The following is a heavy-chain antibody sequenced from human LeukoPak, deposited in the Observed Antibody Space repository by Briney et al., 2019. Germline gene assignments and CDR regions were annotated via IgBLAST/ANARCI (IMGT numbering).Heavy chain of an antibody. D-gene: IGHD3-16*01. CDR2: IWYDGSNK. CDR1: GFTFSSYG. J-gene: IGHJ6*02. CDR3: ARNQQLGGHSYYYYGMDV. Sequence: PGRSLRLSCAASGFTFSSYGMHWVRQAPGKGLEWVAVIWYDGSNKYYADSVKGRFTISRDNSKNTLYLQMNSLRADDTAIYYCARNQQLGGHSYYYYGMDVWGQGTTVTVSS. V-gene: IGHV3-33*01.